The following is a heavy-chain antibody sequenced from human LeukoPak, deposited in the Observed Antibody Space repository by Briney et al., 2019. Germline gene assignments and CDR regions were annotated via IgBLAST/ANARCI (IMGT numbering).Heavy chain of an antibody. CDR2: IYYSGST. D-gene: IGHD6-6*01. CDR1: GGSIGSYY. J-gene: IGHJ3*02. CDR3: ARRVGGASIAARGSLGAFDI. Sequence: PSETLSLTRTVSGGSIGSYYWSWIRQPPGKGLEWIGYIYYSGSTNYNPSLKSRVTISVDTSKNQFSLKLSSVTAADTAVYYCARRVGGASIAARGSLGAFDIWGQGTMVTVSS. V-gene: IGHV4-59*01.